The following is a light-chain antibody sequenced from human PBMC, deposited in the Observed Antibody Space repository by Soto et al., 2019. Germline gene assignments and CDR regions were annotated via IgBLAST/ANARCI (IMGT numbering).Light chain of an antibody. V-gene: IGKV4-1*01. J-gene: IGKJ4*01. CDR2: WAS. Sequence: DIVMTQSPDSLAVSLGERATINCKSSQSLLYSSNNKKYLAWYQQKPGQPPKLLIYWASTRESAVPDRFSGIESGTEFTLTISSLQAADVAVYYWQQYYSNPLSCGGGTEVEIK. CDR1: QSLLYSSNNKKY. CDR3: QQYYSNPLS.